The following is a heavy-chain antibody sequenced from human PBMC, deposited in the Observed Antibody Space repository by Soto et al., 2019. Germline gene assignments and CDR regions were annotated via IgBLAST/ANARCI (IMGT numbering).Heavy chain of an antibody. CDR2: IIPIFGTA. V-gene: IGHV1-69*13. CDR1: GATFSSYA. D-gene: IGHD3-9*01. Sequence: SVKVSCKASGATFSSYAISWVRQAPGQGLEWMGGIIPIFGTANYAQKFQGRVTITADESTSTAYMELGSLRPEDTAVYYCARGNYDSLTGARSYYYGLDVWGQGTTVTVSS. CDR3: ARGNYDSLTGARSYYYGLDV. J-gene: IGHJ6*02.